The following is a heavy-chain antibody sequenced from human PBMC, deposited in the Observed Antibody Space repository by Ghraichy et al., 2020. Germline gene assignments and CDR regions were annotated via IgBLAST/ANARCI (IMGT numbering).Heavy chain of an antibody. CDR3: ARPSKVFGVGGMDV. V-gene: IGHV1-2*02. CDR2: INPNSGGT. Sequence: ASVKVSCKASGYTFTGYYMHWVRQAPGQGLEWMGWINPNSGGTNYAQKFQGRVTMTRDTSISTAYMELSRLRSDDTAVYYCARPSKVFGVGGMDVWGQGTTVTVSS. CDR1: GYTFTGYY. J-gene: IGHJ6*02. D-gene: IGHD3-3*01.